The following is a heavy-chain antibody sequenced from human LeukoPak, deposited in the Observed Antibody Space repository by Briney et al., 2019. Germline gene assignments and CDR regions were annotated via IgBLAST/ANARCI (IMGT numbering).Heavy chain of an antibody. CDR3: AKDGAPNAGYMDV. D-gene: IGHD3-16*01. J-gene: IGHJ6*03. CDR1: GFTFNSCT. CDR2: VGGAGGDT. Sequence: GGSLRLSCAASGFTFNSCTMSWVRLAPGKGLEWVSSVGGAGGDTWYADSVKGRFTISRDNSKNTLYLQMDSPRAEDTALYYCAKDGAPNAGYMDVWGKGTTVTVSS. V-gene: IGHV3-23*01.